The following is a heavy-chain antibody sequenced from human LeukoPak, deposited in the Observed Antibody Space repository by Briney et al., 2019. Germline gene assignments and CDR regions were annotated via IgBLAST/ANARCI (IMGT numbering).Heavy chain of an antibody. J-gene: IGHJ4*02. D-gene: IGHD3-22*01. CDR3: ARQGLRGIVVAYYFDH. CDR1: GGSISSSSYY. Sequence: PSETLSLTCTVSGGSISSSSYYWGWIRQPPGKGLEWIGNLYYSGTTYYNPSLKSRVTISVDTSKNQFSLKLSSVTAADTAVYYCARQGLRGIVVAYYFDHWGQGTLVTVSS. CDR2: LYYSGTT. V-gene: IGHV4-39*01.